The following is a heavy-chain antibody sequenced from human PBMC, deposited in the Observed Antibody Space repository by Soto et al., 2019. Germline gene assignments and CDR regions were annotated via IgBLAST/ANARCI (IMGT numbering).Heavy chain of an antibody. Sequence: SVKVSCKASGGTFSSFTISWVRQAPGQGLEWMGRIIPILGIANYAQKFQGRVTITADKSTSTAYMELSSLRSEDTAVYYCARGWNVVVPASDYYFDYWGQGTLVTVSS. CDR3: ARGWNVVVPASDYYFDY. J-gene: IGHJ4*02. CDR2: IIPILGIA. CDR1: GGTFSSFT. D-gene: IGHD2-2*01. V-gene: IGHV1-69*02.